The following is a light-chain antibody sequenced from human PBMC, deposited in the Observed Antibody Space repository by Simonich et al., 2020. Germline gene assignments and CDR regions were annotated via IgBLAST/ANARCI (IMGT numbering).Light chain of an antibody. CDR2: KGS. CDR3: CSYAGSNNVV. J-gene: IGLJ2*01. Sequence: QSALTQPASVSGSPGQSITISCTETSSGVGSYNLVSLYPQHPGKSPKLRIYKGSKRPSGVSNRVSGSKSGNTASLTISGLQAEDEADYYCCSYAGSNNVVFGGGTKLTVL. V-gene: IGLV2-23*01. CDR1: SSGVGSYNL.